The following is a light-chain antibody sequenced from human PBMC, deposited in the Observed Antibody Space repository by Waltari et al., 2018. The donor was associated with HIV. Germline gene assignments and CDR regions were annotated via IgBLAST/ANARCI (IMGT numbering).Light chain of an antibody. V-gene: IGKV4-1*01. CDR2: WAS. CDR3: HQYYSDPYS. Sequence: DIVMTQSPDSLAVSSGERVTINCKSSQSVFDTKRNKHSLSWFSQKPGQPPRLLVSWASTRESGAPDRFSGSGSGTDFTLTISSLQAEDVAVYYCHQYYSDPYSFGQGTRLEI. J-gene: IGKJ2*01. CDR1: QSVFDTKRNKHS.